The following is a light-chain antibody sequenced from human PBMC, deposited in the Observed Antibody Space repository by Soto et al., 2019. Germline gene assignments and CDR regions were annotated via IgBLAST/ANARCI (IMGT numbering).Light chain of an antibody. V-gene: IGLV1-40*01. CDR2: DNN. CDR1: SSNIGAGYD. Sequence: QSVLTQPPSVSGAPGQRVTISCTGSSSNIGAGYDVHWYQQYPGTAPKLLIYDNNDRPSGVPDRFSGSRSGTSASLALTGLQAEDEADYYCQSYDSSLSGYVFVAGTKVTVL. J-gene: IGLJ1*01. CDR3: QSYDSSLSGYV.